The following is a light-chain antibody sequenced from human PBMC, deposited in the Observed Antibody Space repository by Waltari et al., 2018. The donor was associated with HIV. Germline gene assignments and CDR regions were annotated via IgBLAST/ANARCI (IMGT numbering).Light chain of an antibody. CDR3: ATWDDALSGPV. V-gene: IGLV1-44*01. CDR1: RSNIGSNN. CDR2: SNN. J-gene: IGLJ3*02. Sequence: QSVLTQPPSASGTLGQRVIISCSGNRSNIGSNNVNWYQQFSGAAPTLLIYSNNQRPSAVPDRFSGSKSGSAASLAISGLKSEDEADYHCATWDDALSGPVFGAGTKLTV.